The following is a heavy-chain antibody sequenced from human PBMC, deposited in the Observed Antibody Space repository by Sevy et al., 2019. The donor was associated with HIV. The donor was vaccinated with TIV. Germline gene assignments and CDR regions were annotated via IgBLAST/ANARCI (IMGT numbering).Heavy chain of an antibody. J-gene: IGHJ5*02. V-gene: IGHV3-48*02. CDR3: ARDRSIAAAAKKWFDP. CDR1: GFTFSSYS. D-gene: IGHD6-13*01. CDR2: ISSSSSTI. Sequence: GGSLRLSCAASGFTFSSYSMYWVRQAPGKGLEWVSYISSSSSTIYYADSVKGRFTISRDNAKNSLYLQMNSLRDEDTAVYYCARDRSIAAAAKKWFDPWGQGTLVTVSS.